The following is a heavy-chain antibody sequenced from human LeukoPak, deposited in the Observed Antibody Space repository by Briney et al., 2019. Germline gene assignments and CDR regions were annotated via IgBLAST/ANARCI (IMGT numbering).Heavy chain of an antibody. V-gene: IGHV1-2*02. CDR3: ARDWPRAVGGKFDY. J-gene: IGHJ4*02. Sequence: ASVTVSCKASGYTFTGYYMHWVRQAPGQGLEWMGWINPNSGGTNYAQKFQGRVTITRDTSISTAYMELSRLRSDDTGVYYCARDWPRAVGGKFDYWGQGTLVTVS. D-gene: IGHD6-19*01. CDR2: INPNSGGT. CDR1: GYTFTGYY.